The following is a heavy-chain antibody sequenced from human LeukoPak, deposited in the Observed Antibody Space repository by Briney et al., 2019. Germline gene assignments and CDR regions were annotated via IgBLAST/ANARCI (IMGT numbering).Heavy chain of an antibody. CDR2: IKQDGSVK. D-gene: IGHD6-6*01. J-gene: IGHJ4*02. Sequence: GGSLRFSCAASGFTFINYWMSWVRQAPGKGLEWVASIKQDGSVKYYVDSVKGRFTVSRDNAKNSQYLQMNSLRAEDTAVYYCARIGYSSSSFDYWGQGTLVTVSS. CDR1: GFTFINYW. V-gene: IGHV3-7*01. CDR3: ARIGYSSSSFDY.